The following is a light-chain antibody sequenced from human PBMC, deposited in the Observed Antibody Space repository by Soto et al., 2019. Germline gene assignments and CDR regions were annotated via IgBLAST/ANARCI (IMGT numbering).Light chain of an antibody. CDR1: SSDVGSYKL. Sequence: QSALTQPASVSGSPGQSITISCTGTSSDVGSYKLVSWYQQHPGKAPKLIIYEGNKWPSGVSNRFSGSKSGNTASLTISGLQAEDEADYYCCSYAGSSTWVFGGGTKVTVL. V-gene: IGLV2-23*01. CDR3: CSYAGSSTWV. CDR2: EGN. J-gene: IGLJ3*02.